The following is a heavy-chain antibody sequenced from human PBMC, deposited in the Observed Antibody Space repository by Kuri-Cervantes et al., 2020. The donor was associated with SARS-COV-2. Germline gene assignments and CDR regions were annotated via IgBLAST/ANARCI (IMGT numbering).Heavy chain of an antibody. CDR1: GFIFSSYW. J-gene: IGHJ6*02. CDR3: ARERYYSGHYGMDV. Sequence: GESLKISCAASGFIFSSYWMSWARQVPGKGLEWVANIKQRGNEKYYVDSVKGRFTISRDNAQNSLYLEMNSLRGEDTAVYYCARERYYSGHYGMDVWGQGTTVTVSS. CDR2: IKQRGNEK. D-gene: IGHD3-10*01. V-gene: IGHV3-7*03.